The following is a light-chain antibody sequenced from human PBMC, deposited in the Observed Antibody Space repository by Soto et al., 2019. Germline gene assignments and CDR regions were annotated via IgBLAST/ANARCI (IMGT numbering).Light chain of an antibody. CDR2: GAS. CDR3: QQYGTLLT. CDR1: QIVSSGF. Sequence: EIVLTQSPGTLSLSPGERVTLSCRASQIVSSGFLAWYQHKPGQAPRLLISGASSRATGIPDRFSGSGSGTDFTLTISRREPEDFAVYYCQQYGTLLTFGGGTKVEIK. J-gene: IGKJ4*01. V-gene: IGKV3-20*01.